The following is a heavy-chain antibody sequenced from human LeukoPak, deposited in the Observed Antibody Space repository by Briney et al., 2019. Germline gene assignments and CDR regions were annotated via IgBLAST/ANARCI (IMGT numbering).Heavy chain of an antibody. CDR1: GFTVSSNY. CDR3: AREIVVVVAAFLDY. CDR2: IYSGGST. Sequence: GGSLRLSCAASGFTVSSNYMSWVRQAPGKGLEWVSVIYSGGSTYYADSVKGRFTISRDNSKNTLYLQMNSLRAEDTAVYYCAREIVVVVAAFLDYWGQGTLVTVSS. V-gene: IGHV3-66*01. J-gene: IGHJ4*02. D-gene: IGHD2-15*01.